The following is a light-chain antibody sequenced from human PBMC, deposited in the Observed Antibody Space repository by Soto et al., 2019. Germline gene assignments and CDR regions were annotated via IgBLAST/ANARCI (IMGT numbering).Light chain of an antibody. CDR1: TGAVTSDNY. CDR3: LLYYGGVYV. CDR2: SIS. V-gene: IGLV7-43*01. Sequence: QAVVTQEPSLTVSPGGTVTLTCASSTGAVTSDNYPNWFQLKPGQAPKSMIYSISNKHSWTPARFSGYLPGGKAALTLSGVQPEDEAEYYCLLYYGGVYVFGSGTKLTVL. J-gene: IGLJ1*01.